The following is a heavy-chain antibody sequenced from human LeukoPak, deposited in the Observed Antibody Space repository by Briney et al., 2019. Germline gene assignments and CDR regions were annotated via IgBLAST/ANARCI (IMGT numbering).Heavy chain of an antibody. CDR1: GYTFTSYA. D-gene: IGHD6-13*01. CDR3: ARFRTAAGDAFDI. CDR2: INAGNGNT. J-gene: IGHJ3*02. Sequence: GASVKVSCKASGYTFTSYAMHWVRQAPGQRLEWMGWINAGNGNTKYSQKFQGRVTITRDTSASTAYMELSSLRSEDTAVYYCARFRTAAGDAFDIWGQGTMVTVSS. V-gene: IGHV1-3*01.